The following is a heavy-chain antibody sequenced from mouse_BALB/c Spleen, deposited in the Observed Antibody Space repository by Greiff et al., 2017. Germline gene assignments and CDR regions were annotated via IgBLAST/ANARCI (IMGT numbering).Heavy chain of an antibody. CDR2: ISSGSSTI. CDR1: GFTFSSFG. V-gene: IGHV5-17*02. J-gene: IGHJ1*01. D-gene: IGHD2-10*02. Sequence: SGGGLVQPGGSRKLSCAASGFTFSSFGMHWVRQAPEKGLEWVAYISSGSSTIYYADTVKGRFTISRDNPKNTLFLQMTSLRSEDTAMYYCARLGPYGNYWYFDVWGAGTTVTVSS. CDR3: ARLGPYGNYWYFDV.